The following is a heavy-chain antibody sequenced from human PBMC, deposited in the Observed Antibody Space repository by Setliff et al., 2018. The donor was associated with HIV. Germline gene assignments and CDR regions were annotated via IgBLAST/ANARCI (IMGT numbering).Heavy chain of an antibody. CDR2: ISVHNDNS. CDR3: ARDVGYCTATSCQTGFDY. D-gene: IGHD2-8*02. J-gene: IGHJ4*02. CDR1: GYRFSTFG. V-gene: IGHV1-18*01. Sequence: GASVKVSCKASGYRFSTFGISWVRQAPGQGLEWMGWISVHNDNSNYAQRFRDRVTMTTDIPTSTAYMELRGLRSDDTAVYYCARDVGYCTATSCQTGFDYWGQGTLVTVSS.